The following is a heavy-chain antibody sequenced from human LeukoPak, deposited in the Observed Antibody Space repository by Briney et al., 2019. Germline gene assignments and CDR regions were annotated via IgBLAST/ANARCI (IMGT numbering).Heavy chain of an antibody. D-gene: IGHD1-14*01. CDR1: GFTFSSYS. CDR3: AALDNGRDY. J-gene: IGHJ4*02. Sequence: GGSLRLSCAASGFTFSSYSMNWVRQAPGKGLEWVSAISGSGGSTYYADSVKGRFTISRDNAKNTLYLQMNSLRAEDTAVYYCAALDNGRDYWGQGTLVTVSS. V-gene: IGHV3-23*01. CDR2: ISGSGGST.